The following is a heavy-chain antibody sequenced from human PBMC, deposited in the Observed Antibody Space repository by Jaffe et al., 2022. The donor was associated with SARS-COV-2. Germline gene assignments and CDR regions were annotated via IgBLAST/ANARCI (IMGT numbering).Heavy chain of an antibody. J-gene: IGHJ4*02. CDR3: ARDKAPYYDFWSGYYFYY. V-gene: IGHV3-64*01. CDR2: ISSNGGST. D-gene: IGHD3-3*01. CDR1: GFTFSSYA. Sequence: EVQLVESGGGLVQPGGSLRLSCAASGFTFSSYAMHWVRQAPGKGLEYVSAISSNGGSTYYANSVKGRFTISRDNSKNTLYLQMGSLRAEDMAVYYCARDKAPYYDFWSGYYFYYWGQGTLVTVSS.